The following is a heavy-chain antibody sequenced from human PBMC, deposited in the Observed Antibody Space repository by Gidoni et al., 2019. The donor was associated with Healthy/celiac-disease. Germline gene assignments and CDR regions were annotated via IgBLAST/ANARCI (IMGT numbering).Heavy chain of an antibody. CDR2: IYYSGST. Sequence: QLQLQESGPGLVTPSETLSLTCTVSGGSISSSSYYWGWIRQPPGKGLEWIGSIYYSGSTYYNPSLKSRVTISVDTSKNQFSLKLSSVTAADTAVYYCASQFLEWLNGNWFDPWGQGTLVTVSS. V-gene: IGHV4-39*01. CDR3: ASQFLEWLNGNWFDP. D-gene: IGHD3-3*01. CDR1: GGSISSSSYY. J-gene: IGHJ5*02.